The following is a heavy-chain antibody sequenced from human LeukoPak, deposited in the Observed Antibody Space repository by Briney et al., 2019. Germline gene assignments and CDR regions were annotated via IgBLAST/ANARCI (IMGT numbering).Heavy chain of an antibody. Sequence: GGSLRLSCAASGFTVTSTHMSWVRQAPGKGLEWVSVIYSGGSTYYADSVEGRFTISRDNSKNTLSLQMNSLRAEDTAVYYCARGYTSGWLYFDYWGQGTLVTVSS. D-gene: IGHD6-19*01. CDR3: ARGYTSGWLYFDY. J-gene: IGHJ4*02. CDR2: IYSGGST. CDR1: GFTVTSTH. V-gene: IGHV3-53*01.